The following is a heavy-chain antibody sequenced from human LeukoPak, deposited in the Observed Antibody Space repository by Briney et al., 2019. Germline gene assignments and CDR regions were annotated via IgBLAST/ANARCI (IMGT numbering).Heavy chain of an antibody. CDR3: ARDRLTNDAFDI. Sequence: PGGSLRLSCAASGFTFTNYAMSWVRQAPGKGLEWVSGISGSGGSTLYADPVKGRFAISRDNSKSTLFLQMNSLRAEDTAMYYCARDRLTNDAFDIWGQGTMVTVSS. V-gene: IGHV3-23*01. CDR1: GFTFTNYA. J-gene: IGHJ3*02. D-gene: IGHD2-8*01. CDR2: ISGSGGST.